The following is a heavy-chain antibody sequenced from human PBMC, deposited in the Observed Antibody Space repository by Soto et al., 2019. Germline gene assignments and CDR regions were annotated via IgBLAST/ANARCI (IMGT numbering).Heavy chain of an antibody. Sequence: SETLSLTCSVCGASIISNDWWIWIRQTPGKGLEWIGEIFHSGRTNYSPSFKSRVTISVDTSKSQFSLEMASVTAADTAVYYCARDQALGYGDYVWGAFDIWGQGTMVTVSS. J-gene: IGHJ3*02. V-gene: IGHV4-4*02. D-gene: IGHD4-17*01. CDR3: ARDQALGYGDYVWGAFDI. CDR2: IFHSGRT. CDR1: GASIISNDW.